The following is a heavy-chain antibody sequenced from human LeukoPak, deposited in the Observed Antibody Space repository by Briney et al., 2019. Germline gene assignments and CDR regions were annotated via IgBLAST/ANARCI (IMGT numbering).Heavy chain of an antibody. J-gene: IGHJ6*03. Sequence: GASVKVSCKASGYTFTGYYMHWVRQAPGQGLEWMGWINPNSGGTNYAQKFQGRVTMTRDTSITTAYMELSRLRSDDTAVFYCTRGDVSSSWYPNYYYYYMDVWGKGTTVTVSS. CDR3: TRGDVSSSWYPNYYYYYMDV. CDR1: GYTFTGYY. CDR2: INPNSGGT. V-gene: IGHV1-2*02. D-gene: IGHD6-13*01.